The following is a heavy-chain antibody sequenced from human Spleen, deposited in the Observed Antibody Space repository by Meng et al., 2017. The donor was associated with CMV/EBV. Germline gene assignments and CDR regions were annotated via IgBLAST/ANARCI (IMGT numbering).Heavy chain of an antibody. Sequence: ASVKVSCKASGYTFTGYYIHWVRQAPGQGLEWMGRINPNSGGTNYAQQFQGRVTMTRDTSISTAYMELSRLRSDDTAVYYCARVDEPLHYPDSWGQGTLVTVSS. J-gene: IGHJ5*01. V-gene: IGHV1-2*02. CDR3: ARVDEPLHYPDS. CDR1: GYTFTGYY. D-gene: IGHD1-14*01. CDR2: INPNSGGT.